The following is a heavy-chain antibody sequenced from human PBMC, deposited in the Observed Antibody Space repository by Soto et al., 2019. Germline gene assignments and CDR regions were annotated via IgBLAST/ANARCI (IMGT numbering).Heavy chain of an antibody. CDR3: AKYMGLEVYRDYGMDV. CDR2: ISGSGGST. V-gene: IGHV3-23*01. CDR1: GFTCSTDA. D-gene: IGHD2-8*02. Sequence: EAQLLESGGVLVQPGGSQRLSCAASGFTCSTDAMIWVRQAPGKGLEWVSSISGSGGSTYYADSVKGRFTISRDNSKNTLYLQMNSLRAEDTAVFYCAKYMGLEVYRDYGMDVWGHGTPVTVSS. J-gene: IGHJ6*02.